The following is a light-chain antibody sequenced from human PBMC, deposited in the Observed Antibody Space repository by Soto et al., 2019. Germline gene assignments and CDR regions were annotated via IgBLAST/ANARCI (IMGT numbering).Light chain of an antibody. CDR2: DAS. Sequence: EMVLTQSPAPLSLSPGERATLSCRASQSVSSYLAWYQQKPGQAPRLLIYDASNRATGIPARFSGSGSVTDFTLTISSLEPEDFAVYYCQQRSNWPLTFGQGTKLEIK. CDR3: QQRSNWPLT. V-gene: IGKV3-11*01. CDR1: QSVSSY. J-gene: IGKJ2*01.